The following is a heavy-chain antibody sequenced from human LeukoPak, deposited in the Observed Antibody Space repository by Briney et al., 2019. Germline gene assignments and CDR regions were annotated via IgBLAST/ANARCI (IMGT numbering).Heavy chain of an antibody. CDR1: GFIFDDYA. D-gene: IGHD3-9*01. CDR2: PGYSGTNA. J-gene: IGHJ4*02. Sequence: TGGSLRLSCVASGFIFDDYAMSWVRQAPGKGLEWVSGPGYSGTNAYYADSVKGRFTISRDNSHNTLYLQMTSLRAEDTAIYYCAKVTTGYYYYFDSWGQGTLVTVSS. CDR3: AKVTTGYYYYFDS. V-gene: IGHV3-23*01.